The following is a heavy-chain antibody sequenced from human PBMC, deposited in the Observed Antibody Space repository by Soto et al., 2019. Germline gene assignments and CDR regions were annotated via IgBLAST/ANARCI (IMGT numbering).Heavy chain of an antibody. D-gene: IGHD6-6*01. Sequence: QVQLVQSGAEVKKPGSSVKVSCKASGGTFSSYAINWVRQAPGQGLEWMGGIIPIFGTANYAQKFQGRVTITADESTSTAYMELSSLRSEDTAVYYCARDNSSSSGLYYYYYGMDVWGQGTTVTVSS. CDR3: ARDNSSSSGLYYYYYGMDV. J-gene: IGHJ6*02. V-gene: IGHV1-69*01. CDR1: GGTFSSYA. CDR2: IIPIFGTA.